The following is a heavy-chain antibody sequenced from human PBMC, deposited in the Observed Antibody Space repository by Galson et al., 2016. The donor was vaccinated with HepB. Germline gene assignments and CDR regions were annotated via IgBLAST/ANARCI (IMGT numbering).Heavy chain of an antibody. CDR2: IYHSGST. CDR1: GGSINNPTYF. J-gene: IGHJ5*02. D-gene: IGHD4-17*01. Sequence: ETLSLTCNVSGGSINNPTYFWGWIRQPPGQGLEWLGTIYHSGSTYYNPSLQSRLTMSVDMSKNQFSLSLSSVTAADAAVYYCARQGGTFGDYGWFDPWGQGTLVTISS. V-gene: IGHV4-39*01. CDR3: ARQGGTFGDYGWFDP.